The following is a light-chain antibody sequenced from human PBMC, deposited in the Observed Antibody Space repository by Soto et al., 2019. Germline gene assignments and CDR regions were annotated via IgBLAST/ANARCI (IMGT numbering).Light chain of an antibody. CDR3: QQYNNYWT. J-gene: IGKJ1*01. Sequence: DTQMTQSPSTLSASVGDRVTITCRAIQSISSWLAWYQQKPGKAPKLLIYDASSLESGVPSRFSGSGSATEFTLTISSLQPDDFATYYCQQYNNYWTFGQGTKVDIK. CDR2: DAS. CDR1: QSISSW. V-gene: IGKV1-5*01.